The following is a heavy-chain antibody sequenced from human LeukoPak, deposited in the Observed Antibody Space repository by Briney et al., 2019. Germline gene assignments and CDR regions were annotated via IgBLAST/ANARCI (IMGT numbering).Heavy chain of an antibody. J-gene: IGHJ4*02. CDR1: GGSISSGDYY. D-gene: IGHD3-10*01. CDR3: ARDQEDSGTDY. CDR2: IYYSGST. Sequence: PSQTLSLTCTVSGGSISSGDYYWSWIRPHPGKGPEWIGYIYYSGSTYYNPSLKRRVTISLDTSKNQFSLKLSSVTAADTVVYYGARDQEDSGTDYWGQGTLVTVSS. V-gene: IGHV4-31*03.